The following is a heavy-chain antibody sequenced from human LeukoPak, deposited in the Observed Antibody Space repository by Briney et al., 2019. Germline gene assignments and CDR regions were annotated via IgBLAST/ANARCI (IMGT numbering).Heavy chain of an antibody. V-gene: IGHV4-39*07. CDR1: GGSISSSSYY. J-gene: IGHJ4*02. CDR3: ARGTYYYDSSGYYQEHFDY. Sequence: SETLSLTCTVSGGSISSSSYYWGWIRQPPGKGLEWIGSIYYSGSTYYNPSLKSRVTISVDTSKNQFSLKLSSVTAADTAVYYCARGTYYYDSSGYYQEHFDYWGQGTLVTVSS. CDR2: IYYSGST. D-gene: IGHD3-22*01.